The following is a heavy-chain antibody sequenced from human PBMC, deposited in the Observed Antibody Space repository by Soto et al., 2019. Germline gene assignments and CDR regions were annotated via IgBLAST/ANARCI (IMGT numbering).Heavy chain of an antibody. V-gene: IGHV3-23*01. CDR3: AKNQRRLYPAYDAFDM. CDR2: ISGSGGNT. CDR1: GFTFSNYA. Sequence: GGSLRLSCAASGFTFSNYAMNWVRQTPGKGLEWVSAISGSGGNTYYADFVKGRFAISRDNSNKTLYLQMNSLRAEDTAIYYCAKNQRRLYPAYDAFDMWGQGTLVTVSS. J-gene: IGHJ3*02. D-gene: IGHD2-2*01.